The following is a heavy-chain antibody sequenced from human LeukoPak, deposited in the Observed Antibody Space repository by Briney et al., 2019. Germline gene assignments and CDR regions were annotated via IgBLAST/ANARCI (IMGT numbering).Heavy chain of an antibody. V-gene: IGHV1-46*01. D-gene: IGHD3-22*01. CDR1: GYTFTSYY. CDR2: INPSGGST. Sequence: ASVKVSCKASGYTFTSYYMHWVRQAPGQGLEWMGIINPSGGSTSYAQKFQGRVTMTRDTSTSTVYMELSSLRSEDTAVYYCARGSRTYYYDSSGPRPVDYWGQGTLVTVSS. CDR3: ARGSRTYYYDSSGPRPVDY. J-gene: IGHJ4*02.